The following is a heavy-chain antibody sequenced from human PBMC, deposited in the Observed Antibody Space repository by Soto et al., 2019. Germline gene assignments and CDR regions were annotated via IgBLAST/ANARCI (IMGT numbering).Heavy chain of an antibody. J-gene: IGHJ4*02. CDR2: INHRGST. CDR1: RGTFCANY. Sequence: PSECTSLTCAVCRGTFCANYWTWIRQPPGKGLEWIGEINHRGSTNYSPSLKNRVTISVDTSNNHFSLKLTSVTAADTAVYSCASARFDYWGRGILVTGTS. V-gene: IGHV4-34*01. CDR3: ASARFDY.